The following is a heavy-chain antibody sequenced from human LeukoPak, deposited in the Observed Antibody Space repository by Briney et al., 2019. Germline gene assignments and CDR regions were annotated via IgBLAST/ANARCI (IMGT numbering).Heavy chain of an antibody. V-gene: IGHV3-9*01. CDR2: ISWNSGSI. CDR3: ARVAVGATRVDFDY. J-gene: IGHJ4*02. CDR1: GFTFDDYA. D-gene: IGHD1-26*01. Sequence: GGSLRLSCAASGFTFDDYAMHWVRQAPGKGLEWVSGISWNSGSIGYADSVKGRFTISKDNAKNSLYLQMNSLRDEDTAVYYCARVAVGATRVDFDYWGQGTLVTVSS.